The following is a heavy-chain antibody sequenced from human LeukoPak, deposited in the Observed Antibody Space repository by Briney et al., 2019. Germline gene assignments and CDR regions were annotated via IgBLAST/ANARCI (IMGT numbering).Heavy chain of an antibody. Sequence: PGGSLRLSCAASGFTFSSYAMNWVRQAPGKGLEWVSVISGGGGSTYYADSVKGRFPISRDNSKNTLYLQMNSLRADDTAVYYCARSPTAINGYFDPWGQGTLVTVSS. CDR3: ARSPTAINGYFDP. V-gene: IGHV3-23*01. CDR2: ISGGGGST. CDR1: GFTFSSYA. J-gene: IGHJ5*02. D-gene: IGHD2-2*01.